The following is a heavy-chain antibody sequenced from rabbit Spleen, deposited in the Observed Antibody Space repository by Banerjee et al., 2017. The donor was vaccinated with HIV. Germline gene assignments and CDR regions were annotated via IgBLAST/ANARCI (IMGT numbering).Heavy chain of an antibody. J-gene: IGHJ6*01. Sequence: QSLEESGGDLVKPGASLTLTCTASGVSFSLSSYMCWVRQAPGKGLEWIACIDSGSSGFTYSATWAKGRFTCSKTSSTTVTLQMTSLTVADTATYFCARDTGSSFSSYGMDLWGPGTLVTVS. CDR2: IDSGSSGFT. D-gene: IGHD8-1*01. V-gene: IGHV1S40*01. CDR3: ARDTGSSFSSYGMDL. CDR1: GVSFSLSSY.